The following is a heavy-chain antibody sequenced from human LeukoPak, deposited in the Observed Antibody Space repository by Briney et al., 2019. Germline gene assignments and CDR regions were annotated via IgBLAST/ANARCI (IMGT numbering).Heavy chain of an antibody. CDR2: LYNAGST. D-gene: IGHD6-13*01. J-gene: IGHJ4*02. CDR1: GFTVSNKY. Sequence: GGSLRLSCVASGFTVSNKYMSWVRQAPGKGLEWVSVLYNAGSTYYADSVKGRFTISRDNSKNTLYLQMNSLRAEDTAVYYCAREVSAGGTDYFDYWGQGTLVTVSS. CDR3: AREVSAGGTDYFDY. V-gene: IGHV3-66*01.